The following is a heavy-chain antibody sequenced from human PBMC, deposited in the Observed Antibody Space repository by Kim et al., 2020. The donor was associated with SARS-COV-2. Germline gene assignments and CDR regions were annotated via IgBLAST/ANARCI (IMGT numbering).Heavy chain of an antibody. J-gene: IGHJ4*02. CDR3: ARVYGLFQWLAYFDY. V-gene: IGHV1-18*01. Sequence: QKLQGRVTMTTDTSTSTAYMELRSLRSDDTAVYYCARVYGLFQWLAYFDYWGQGTLVTVSS. D-gene: IGHD6-19*01.